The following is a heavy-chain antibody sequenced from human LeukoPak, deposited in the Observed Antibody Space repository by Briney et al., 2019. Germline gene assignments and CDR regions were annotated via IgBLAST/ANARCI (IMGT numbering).Heavy chain of an antibody. V-gene: IGHV3-23*01. CDR3: AKVGAVAGTRGTRRAFDI. CDR2: ISGSGGST. J-gene: IGHJ3*02. CDR1: GFTFSSYA. D-gene: IGHD6-19*01. Sequence: PGGSLRLSCAASGFTFSSYAMSWVRQAPGKGLEWVSAISGSGGSTYYADSVKGRFTISRDNSKNTLYLQMNSLRAEDTAVYYCAKVGAVAGTRGTRRAFDIWGQGTMVTVSS.